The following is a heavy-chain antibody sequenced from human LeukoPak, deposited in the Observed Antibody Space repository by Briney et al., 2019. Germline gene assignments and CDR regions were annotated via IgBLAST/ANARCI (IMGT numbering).Heavy chain of an antibody. D-gene: IGHD5-24*01. CDR1: GFXFSDYY. CDR2: ISSSSSYT. Sequence: GGSLRLSCAASGFXFSDYYMSWIRQAPGQGLEWVSYISSSSSYTNYADSVKGRFTISRDNAKNSLYRQMNSLRAEDTAVYYCASCSRDGYNSDYWGQGTLVTVSS. J-gene: IGHJ4*02. CDR3: ASCSRDGYNSDY. V-gene: IGHV3-11*03.